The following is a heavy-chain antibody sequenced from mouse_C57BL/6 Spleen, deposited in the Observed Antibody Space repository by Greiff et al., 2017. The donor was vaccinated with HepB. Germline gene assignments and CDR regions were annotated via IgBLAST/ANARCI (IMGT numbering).Heavy chain of an antibody. V-gene: IGHV1-26*01. CDR3: ARYWDDFDY. J-gene: IGHJ2*01. D-gene: IGHD4-1*01. CDR1: GYTFTDYY. Sequence: EVKLQQSGPELVKPGASVKISCKASGYTFTDYYMNWVKQSHGKSLEWIGDINPNNGGTSYNQKFKGKATLTVDKSSSTAYMELRSLTSEDSAVYYCARYWDDFDYWGQGTTLTVSS. CDR2: INPNNGGT.